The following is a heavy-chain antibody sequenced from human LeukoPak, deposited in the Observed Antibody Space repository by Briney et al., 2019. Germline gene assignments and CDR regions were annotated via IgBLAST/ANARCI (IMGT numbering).Heavy chain of an antibody. CDR3: AKAGRWLPYYFDY. J-gene: IGHJ4*02. V-gene: IGHV3-23*01. D-gene: IGHD5-24*01. Sequence: GGSLRLSCAASGFTFSSYAMSGVRQAPGKGLEWVSAISGSGGSTYYADSVKGRFTISRDNSKNTLYLQMNSLRAEDTAVYYCAKAGRWLPYYFDYWGQGTLVTVSS. CDR2: ISGSGGST. CDR1: GFTFSSYA.